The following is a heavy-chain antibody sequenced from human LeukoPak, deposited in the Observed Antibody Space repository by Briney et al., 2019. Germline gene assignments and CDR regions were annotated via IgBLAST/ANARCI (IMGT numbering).Heavy chain of an antibody. CDR3: ARRYCSSTDCLFDY. D-gene: IGHD2-2*01. Sequence: GGSLRLSCAASGFTFSNYDMNWVRQAPGKGLEWVSHISSGGSIKYYADSLKGRFTISRDNSKNSLYLQMNSLRAEDTAVYYCARRYCSSTDCLFDYWGQGTLVTVSS. V-gene: IGHV3-48*03. J-gene: IGHJ4*02. CDR2: ISSGGSIK. CDR1: GFTFSNYD.